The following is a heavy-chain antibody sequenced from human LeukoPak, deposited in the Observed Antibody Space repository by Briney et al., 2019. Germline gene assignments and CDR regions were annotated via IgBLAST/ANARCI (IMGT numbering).Heavy chain of an antibody. CDR2: MNPNSGNT. D-gene: IGHD3-3*01. Sequence: ASVKVSCKASGYTFTSYDINWVRQATGQGLEWMGWMNPNSGNTGYAQKFQGRVTMTRNTSISTAYMELSSLRSEDTAVYYCARGGYDFWCGYYTGINYWGQGTLVTVSS. CDR3: ARGGYDFWCGYYTGINY. V-gene: IGHV1-8*01. CDR1: GYTFTSYD. J-gene: IGHJ4*02.